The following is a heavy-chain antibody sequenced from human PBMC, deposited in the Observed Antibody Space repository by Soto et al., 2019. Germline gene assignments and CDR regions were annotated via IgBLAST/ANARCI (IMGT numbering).Heavy chain of an antibody. CDR2: IFSSGST. Sequence: WDTLSLTCPVSGVSITYYAWVLIRQPAGKGLEWIGRIFSSGSTNYNPSLKGRITMSLDTSKNQFSLKLTSVTAADTAVYFCAAKWEPQVGDFYYYGMDVWGPGTTVPVSS. V-gene: IGHV4-4*07. D-gene: IGHD1-26*01. CDR1: GVSITYYA. CDR3: AAKWEPQVGDFYYYGMDV. J-gene: IGHJ6*02.